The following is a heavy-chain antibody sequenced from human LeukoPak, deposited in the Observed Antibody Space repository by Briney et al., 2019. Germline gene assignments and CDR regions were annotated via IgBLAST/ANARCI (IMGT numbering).Heavy chain of an antibody. CDR3: ARVHTVSGYDAFDT. D-gene: IGHD4-17*01. Sequence: SETLSLTCAVYGGSFSGYYWSWIRQPPGKGLEWIGEINHSGSTNYNPSLKSRVTISVDTSKNQFSLKLSSVTAADTAVYYCARVHTVSGYDAFDTWGQGTMVTVSS. CDR1: GGSFSGYY. J-gene: IGHJ3*02. V-gene: IGHV4-34*01. CDR2: INHSGST.